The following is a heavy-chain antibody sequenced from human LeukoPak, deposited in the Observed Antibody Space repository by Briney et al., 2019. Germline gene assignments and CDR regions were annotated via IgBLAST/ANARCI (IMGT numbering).Heavy chain of an antibody. J-gene: IGHJ6*02. CDR1: GGTFSSYA. V-gene: IGHV1-69*04. D-gene: IGHD2-2*01. CDR3: ASGELVVAPAAEGYYYYGMDV. Sequence: ASVKVSCKASGGTFSSYAISWVRQAPGQGLEWMGRIIPIFGIANYAQKFQGRVTITADKSTSTAYMELSSLRSEDTAVYYCASGELVVAPAAEGYYYYGMDVWGQGTTVTVSS. CDR2: IIPIFGIA.